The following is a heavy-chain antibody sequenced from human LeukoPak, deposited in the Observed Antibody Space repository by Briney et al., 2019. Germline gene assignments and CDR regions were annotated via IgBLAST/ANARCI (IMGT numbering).Heavy chain of an antibody. Sequence: GGSLRPSCAASGFTFSSYGMSWVRQAPGKGLEWVSFITTSGATTSYADSVKGRFTISRDNAKNSLYLQMNSLRAEDTAVYYCARLAYDYGANSLDYWGQGTLVTVSS. CDR2: ITTSGATT. D-gene: IGHD4-17*01. CDR1: GFTFSSYG. CDR3: ARLAYDYGANSLDY. V-gene: IGHV3-21*01. J-gene: IGHJ4*02.